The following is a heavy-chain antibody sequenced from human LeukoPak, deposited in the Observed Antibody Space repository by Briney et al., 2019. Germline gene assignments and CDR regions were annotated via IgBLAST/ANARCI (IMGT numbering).Heavy chain of an antibody. D-gene: IGHD5-18*01. CDR2: INHSGST. CDR3: ARGGGYSYGLDY. J-gene: IGHJ4*02. CDR1: GGSFSGYY. V-gene: IGHV4-34*01. Sequence: PSETLSLTCAVYGGSFSGYYWSWIRQPPGKGLEWIGEINHSGSTNYNPSLKSRVIISVDTSKNQFSLKLSSVTAADTAVYYCARGGGYSYGLDYWGQGTLVTVSS.